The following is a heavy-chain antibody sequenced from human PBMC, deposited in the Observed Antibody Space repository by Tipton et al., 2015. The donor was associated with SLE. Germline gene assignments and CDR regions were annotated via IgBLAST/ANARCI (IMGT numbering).Heavy chain of an antibody. V-gene: IGHV4-59*11. CDR2: VYYSGRS. Sequence: TLSLTCTVSGGSTSRHYWRWIRQSPGKGLEWIGYVYYSGRSHYSPSLRSRVTISVDTSKNQFSLKLFSVTAADTAVYYCARANLQESLVDWYFDLWGRGTLVTVSS. CDR1: GGSTSRHY. J-gene: IGHJ2*01. CDR3: ARANLQESLVDWYFDL. D-gene: IGHD5-24*01.